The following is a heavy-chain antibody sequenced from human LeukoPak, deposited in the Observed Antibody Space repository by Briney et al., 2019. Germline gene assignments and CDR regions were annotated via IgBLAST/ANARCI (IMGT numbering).Heavy chain of an antibody. CDR1: GGSISSGTYY. Sequence: SETLSLTCTVSGGSISSGTYYWSWIRQPAGKGLEWIGRFYTSGSTNYNPSLKSRVTISVDTSKNQFSLKLSSVTAADTAVYYCARDRYYYDSSGYLYFDYWGQGTLVTVSS. D-gene: IGHD3-22*01. CDR3: ARDRYYYDSSGYLYFDY. CDR2: FYTSGST. V-gene: IGHV4-61*02. J-gene: IGHJ4*02.